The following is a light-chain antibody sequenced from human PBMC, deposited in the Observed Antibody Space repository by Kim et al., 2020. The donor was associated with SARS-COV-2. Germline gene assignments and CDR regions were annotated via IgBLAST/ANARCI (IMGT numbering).Light chain of an antibody. J-gene: IGKJ1*01. V-gene: IGKV3-20*01. CDR3: QQYGGSPRT. CDR1: QSGSSSY. Sequence: PGERATPSCRASQSGSSSYLAWYQQKPGQPPRLLIYGASSRATGIPDRFSGSGSGTDFTLTISRLEPEDFAVYYCQQYGGSPRTFGQGTKVDIK. CDR2: GAS.